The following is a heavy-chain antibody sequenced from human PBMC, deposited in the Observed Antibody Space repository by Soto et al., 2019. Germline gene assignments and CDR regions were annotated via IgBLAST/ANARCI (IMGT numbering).Heavy chain of an antibody. J-gene: IGHJ5*02. V-gene: IGHV1-69*12. CDR1: GGTFSSYA. CDR3: ARGGEQWLVQDWFDP. Sequence: QVQLVQSGAEVKKPGSSVKVSCKASGGTFSSYAISWVRQAPGQGLEWMGGIIPIVGTANYAQKFQGRVTITADESTSTVYMELSSLRSEDTAVYYCARGGEQWLVQDWFDPWGQGTLVTVSS. D-gene: IGHD6-19*01. CDR2: IIPIVGTA.